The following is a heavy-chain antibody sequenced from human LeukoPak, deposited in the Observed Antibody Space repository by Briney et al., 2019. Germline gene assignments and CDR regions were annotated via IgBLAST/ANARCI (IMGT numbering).Heavy chain of an antibody. D-gene: IGHD3-3*01. CDR1: GGSISSYY. CDR3: ARVTFWSGYSLFDY. V-gene: IGHV4-59*01. J-gene: IGHJ4*02. CDR2: IYYSGST. Sequence: PSETLSLTCTVSGGSISSYYWSWIRQPPGKGLEWIGYIYYSGSTNYNPSLKSRVTISVDTSKNQFSLKLSSVTAADTAVYYCARVTFWSGYSLFDYWGQGTLVTVPS.